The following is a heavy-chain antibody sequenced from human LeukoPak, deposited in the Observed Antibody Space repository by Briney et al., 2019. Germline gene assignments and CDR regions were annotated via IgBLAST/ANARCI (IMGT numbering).Heavy chain of an antibody. D-gene: IGHD6-6*01. CDR1: GFTFSSYG. CDR2: ISYDGSNK. J-gene: IGHJ6*02. V-gene: IGHV3-30*18. Sequence: PGRSLRLSCAASGFTFSSYGMHWVRQAPGKGLEWVAVISYDGSNKYYADSVKGRFTISRDNSKNTLYLQMNSLRAEDTAVYYCAKDLVAARPWYYGMDAWGQGTTVTVSS. CDR3: AKDLVAARPWYYGMDA.